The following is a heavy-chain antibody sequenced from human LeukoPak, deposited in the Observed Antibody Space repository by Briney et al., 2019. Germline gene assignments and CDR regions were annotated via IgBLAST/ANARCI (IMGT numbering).Heavy chain of an antibody. CDR1: GFTVSSNY. D-gene: IGHD1-26*01. Sequence: PGGSLRLSCAASGFTVSSNYMSWVRQAPGKGLEWVSVIYSGGSTYYADSVKGRFTISRDNSKNTWYLQMNSLRAEDTAVYYCAKAVRELLFPDYFDYWGQGILVTVSS. CDR3: AKAVRELLFPDYFDY. V-gene: IGHV3-53*01. CDR2: IYSGGST. J-gene: IGHJ4*02.